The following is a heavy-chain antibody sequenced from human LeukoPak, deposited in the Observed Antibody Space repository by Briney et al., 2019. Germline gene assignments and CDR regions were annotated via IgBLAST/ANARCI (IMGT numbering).Heavy chain of an antibody. Sequence: GGSLRLSCAASGFTFSSYSMNWVRQAPGKGLEWVSDISGSGGSTYYADSVKGRFTISRDNSKNTLYLQMNSLRAEDTAVYYCAKDRLYYYDSSGYPTGDYWGQGTLVTVSS. D-gene: IGHD3-22*01. J-gene: IGHJ4*02. CDR2: ISGSGGST. CDR3: AKDRLYYYDSSGYPTGDY. CDR1: GFTFSSYS. V-gene: IGHV3-23*01.